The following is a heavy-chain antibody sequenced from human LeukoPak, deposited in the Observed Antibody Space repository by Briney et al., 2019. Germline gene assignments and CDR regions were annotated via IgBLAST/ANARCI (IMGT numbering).Heavy chain of an antibody. Sequence: PGGSLRLSCAASGFTFSSYAMSWVRQAPGKGLEWVSAISGSGGSTYYADSVKGRFTISRDNSKNTLYLQMNSLRAEDTAVYYCARDTRIAAAGSYYGMDVWGQGTTVTVSS. D-gene: IGHD6-13*01. CDR1: GFTFSSYA. CDR3: ARDTRIAAAGSYYGMDV. CDR2: ISGSGGST. J-gene: IGHJ6*02. V-gene: IGHV3-23*01.